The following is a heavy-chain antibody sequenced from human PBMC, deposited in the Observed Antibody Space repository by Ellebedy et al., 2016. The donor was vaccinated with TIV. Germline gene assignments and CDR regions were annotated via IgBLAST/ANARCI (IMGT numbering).Heavy chain of an antibody. CDR3: ARDWGWGGDY. D-gene: IGHD3-16*01. J-gene: IGHJ4*02. CDR1: GDTLTELS. Sequence: AASVKVSCKVSGDTLTELSMHWVRQAPGKGLEWMGGFDPEDGETIYAQKFQGRVTLTRDTSASTAYMELSSLRSEDTAVYYCARDWGWGGDYWGQGTLVTVSS. CDR2: FDPEDGET. V-gene: IGHV1-24*01.